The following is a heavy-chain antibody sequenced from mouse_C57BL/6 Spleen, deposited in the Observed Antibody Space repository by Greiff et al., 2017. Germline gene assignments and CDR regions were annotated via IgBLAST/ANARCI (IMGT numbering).Heavy chain of an antibody. CDR1: GYTFTSYW. J-gene: IGHJ2*01. Sequence: VQLQQPGAELVKPGASVKLSCKASGYTFTSYWMQWVKQRPGQGLEWIGEIDPSDSYTNYNQKFKGKATLTVDTSSSTAYMQLSSLTSEDSAVYYCARRTVVGSYYFDYWGQGTTLTVSS. CDR3: ARRTVVGSYYFDY. D-gene: IGHD1-1*01. V-gene: IGHV1-50*01. CDR2: IDPSDSYT.